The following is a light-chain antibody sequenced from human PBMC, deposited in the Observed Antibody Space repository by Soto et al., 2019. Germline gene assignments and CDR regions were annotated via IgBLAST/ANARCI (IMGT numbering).Light chain of an antibody. CDR3: SSYTGSTTVV. CDR2: EVS. V-gene: IGLV2-14*01. CDR1: NSDVGAFEY. J-gene: IGLJ2*01. Sequence: QSALTQPASVSGSPGQSITISCTGTNSDVGAFEYVSWYQQHPGKAPKILIYEVSNRPSGVSNRFSGSKSGNTAFLTISGLQAEDEADYYCSSYTGSTTVVFGGGTKVTVL.